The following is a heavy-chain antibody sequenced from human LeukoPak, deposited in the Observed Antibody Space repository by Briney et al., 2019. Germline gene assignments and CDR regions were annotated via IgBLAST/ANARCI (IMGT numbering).Heavy chain of an antibody. V-gene: IGHV3-7*01. CDR3: ARDLPYYDSSGYSKYYFDY. Sequence: GGSLRLSCAASGFTFSSYWMSWVRQAPGKGLEWVANIKQDGSEKYYVDSVKGRFTISRDNAKNSLCLQMNSLRAEDTAVYYCARDLPYYDSSGYSKYYFDYWGQGTLVTVSS. D-gene: IGHD3-22*01. J-gene: IGHJ4*02. CDR1: GFTFSSYW. CDR2: IKQDGSEK.